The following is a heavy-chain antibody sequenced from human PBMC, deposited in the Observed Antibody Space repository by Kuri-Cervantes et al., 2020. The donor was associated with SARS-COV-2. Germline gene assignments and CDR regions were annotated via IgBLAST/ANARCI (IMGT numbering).Heavy chain of an antibody. D-gene: IGHD2-15*01. CDR2: IGPSGTTK. J-gene: IGHJ3*02. Sequence: GGSLRLSCTASGFIFSDYYMTWIRQAPGKGLEWVSNIGPSGTTKYYADSVKGRFTISRDNAKNSLYLQMNSLRAEDTAVYYCARDGVGGYCSGGSCYEDDAFDIWGQGTMVTVSS. CDR1: GFIFSDYY. CDR3: ARDGVGGYCSGGSCYEDDAFDI. V-gene: IGHV3-11*04.